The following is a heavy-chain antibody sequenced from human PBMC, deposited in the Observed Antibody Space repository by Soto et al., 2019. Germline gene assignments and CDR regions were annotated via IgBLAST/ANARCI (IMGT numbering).Heavy chain of an antibody. Sequence: SETLSLTCTVSGASIRSTYWSWIRQHPGKGLEWIGYIYYSGSTYYNPSLKSRVTISVDTSKNQFSLKLSSVTAADTAVYYCAREVTAAGTRVFDYWGQGTLVTVSS. CDR1: GASIRSTY. V-gene: IGHV4-31*03. CDR2: IYYSGST. D-gene: IGHD6-13*01. J-gene: IGHJ4*02. CDR3: AREVTAAGTRVFDY.